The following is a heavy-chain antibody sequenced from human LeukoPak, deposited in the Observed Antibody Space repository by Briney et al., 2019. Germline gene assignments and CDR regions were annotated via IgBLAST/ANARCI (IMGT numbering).Heavy chain of an antibody. D-gene: IGHD2-21*02. J-gene: IGHJ4*02. Sequence: PGGSLRLSCAASGFPVSSNYMSWLRQAPGKGLEWVSIIYSGGTSYYADSVKGRFTISRDNSKNTLYLQMNSLSAEDTAVYYCARWGGVTNFDYWGQGTLVTVSS. V-gene: IGHV3-53*01. CDR1: GFPVSSNY. CDR2: IYSGGTS. CDR3: ARWGGVTNFDY.